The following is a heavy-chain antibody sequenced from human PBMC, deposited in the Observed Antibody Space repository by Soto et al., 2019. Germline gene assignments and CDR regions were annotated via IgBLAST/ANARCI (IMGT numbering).Heavy chain of an antibody. CDR3: AKFSRSSYYDSSAYH. CDR2: ISGSGGST. V-gene: IGHV3-23*01. Sequence: GGSLRLSCTASGLNFSTSWLTCVRQAPGEGQGLRRGLEWVSVISGSGGSTYYADAVKGRFTISRDNSKNTLYLQMNNLRAEDTAVYYCAKFSRSSYYDSSAYHWGQGTLVTVS. D-gene: IGHD3-22*01. J-gene: IGHJ4*02. CDR1: GLNFSTSW.